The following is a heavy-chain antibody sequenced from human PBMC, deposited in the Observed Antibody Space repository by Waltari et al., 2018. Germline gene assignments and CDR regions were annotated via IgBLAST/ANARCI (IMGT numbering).Heavy chain of an antibody. Sequence: QVQLVQSGSELKKTGASVKLSCKASGYSFTPERMMWVRQAPGQGLEWMGWINTNTGNPTYAQAFTGLLVLSLDTSVNTAFLQINTLKAEDTAVYYCVRGGYGGYSYIDYWGQGTLVTVSS. CDR2: INTNTGNP. CDR1: GYSFTPER. D-gene: IGHD5-12*01. CDR3: VRGGYGGYSYIDY. V-gene: IGHV7-4-1*02. J-gene: IGHJ4*02.